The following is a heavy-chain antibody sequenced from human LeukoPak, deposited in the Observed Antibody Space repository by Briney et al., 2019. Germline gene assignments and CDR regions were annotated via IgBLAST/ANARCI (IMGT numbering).Heavy chain of an antibody. CDR1: GFTFSNAW. D-gene: IGHD4-11*01. CDR3: TTAGSNYEVEVFDY. V-gene: IGHV3-15*01. J-gene: IGHJ4*02. CDR2: IKSKTDGGTT. Sequence: EGSLRLSCAVSGFTFSNAWMSWVRQAPGKGLEWVGRIKSKTDGGTTDYAAPVKGRFTISRDDSKNTLYLQMNSLKTEDTAVYYCTTAGSNYEVEVFDYWGQGTLVTVSP.